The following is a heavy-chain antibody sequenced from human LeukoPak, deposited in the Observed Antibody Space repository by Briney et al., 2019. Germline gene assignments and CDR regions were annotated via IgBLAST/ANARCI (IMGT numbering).Heavy chain of an antibody. D-gene: IGHD5-18*01. Sequence: PSETLSLTCTVSGYSISSGYYWGWIRQPPGKGLEWIGSIYHSGSTYYNPSLKSRVTISVDTSKNQFSLKLASVTAADTAIYYCAKGAGGFSYYNWFDPWGQGTLVTVSS. V-gene: IGHV4-38-2*02. CDR1: GYSISSGYY. CDR2: IYHSGST. J-gene: IGHJ5*02. CDR3: AKGAGGFSYYNWFDP.